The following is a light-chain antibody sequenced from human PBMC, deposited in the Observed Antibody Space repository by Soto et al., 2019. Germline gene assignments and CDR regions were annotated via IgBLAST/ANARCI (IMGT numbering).Light chain of an antibody. CDR2: GAS. J-gene: IGKJ1*01. V-gene: IGKV3-20*01. CDR1: QSVSSSY. Sequence: EIVLTQSPGTLSLSPGERATLSCRASQSVSSSYLAWYQQKPGQAPRLLIYGASSRATGISDRFIGSGSGSDFALTISRLEPEDFAVDYCQQYGSSLWAFGQGTKVEIK. CDR3: QQYGSSLWA.